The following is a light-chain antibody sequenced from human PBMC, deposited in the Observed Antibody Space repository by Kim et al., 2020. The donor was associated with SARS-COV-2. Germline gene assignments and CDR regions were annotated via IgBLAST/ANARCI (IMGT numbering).Light chain of an antibody. V-gene: IGKV3-11*01. CDR2: DAS. CDR3: QQRSDWPPLT. J-gene: IGKJ4*01. Sequence: EIVLTQSPATLSLSPGERATLSCRASQSVSNYLAWYQQKPGQAPRLLMYDASMRAAGTPARFSGSGSGTDFTLTISSLEPEDFAIYYCQQRSDWPPLTFGGGTKVEIK. CDR1: QSVSNY.